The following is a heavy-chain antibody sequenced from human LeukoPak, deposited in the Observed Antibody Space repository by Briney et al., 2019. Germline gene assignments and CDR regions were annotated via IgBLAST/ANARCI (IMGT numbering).Heavy chain of an antibody. D-gene: IGHD3-3*01. CDR1: GGSISSYY. CDR2: IYYSGST. V-gene: IGHV4-59*01. J-gene: IGHJ4*02. Sequence: SETLSLTCTVSGGSISSYYWSWIRQPPGKGLEWIGYIYYSGSTNYNPSLKSRVTISVDTSKNQFSLKLSSVTAADTAVYYCARGPDDFWSGYTLDWGRGTLVTVSS. CDR3: ARGPDDFWSGYTLD.